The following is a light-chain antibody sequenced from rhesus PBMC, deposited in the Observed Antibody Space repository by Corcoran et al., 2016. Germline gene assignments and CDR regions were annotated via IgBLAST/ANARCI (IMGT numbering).Light chain of an antibody. V-gene: IGKV2-78*01. CDR2: LGS. Sequence: DIVMTQTPLSLPVIPGEPASISCRSSQSLLHSDGYTYLDWYLQKPGQFLQLLLYLGSNRASGVPDRFSGSGSGTDFTLKISRVESEDVGVYYCMQGAQLPFTFGPGTKLDIK. CDR3: MQGAQLPFT. J-gene: IGKJ3*01. CDR1: QSLLHSDGYTY.